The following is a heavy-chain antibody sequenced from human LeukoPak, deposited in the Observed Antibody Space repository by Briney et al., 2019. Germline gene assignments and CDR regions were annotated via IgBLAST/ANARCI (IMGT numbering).Heavy chain of an antibody. Sequence: GGSLRLSCAASGFTFSTYEMDWVRQAPGKELEWVSYISSRGSSIYHADSVKGRFTISRDNAKNSLYLQMSSLRVEDTAVYYCARGAAGGDFDYWGQGTLVTVSS. CDR2: ISSRGSSI. J-gene: IGHJ4*02. V-gene: IGHV3-48*03. D-gene: IGHD6-13*01. CDR3: ARGAAGGDFDY. CDR1: GFTFSTYE.